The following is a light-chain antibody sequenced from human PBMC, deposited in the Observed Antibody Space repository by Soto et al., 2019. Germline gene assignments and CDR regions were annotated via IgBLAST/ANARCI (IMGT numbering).Light chain of an antibody. CDR3: QQYCRPWT. J-gene: IGKJ1*01. V-gene: IGKV4-1*01. CDR1: QSVLYSSNNKNY. CDR2: WAS. Sequence: DIVMTQSPDSLAVSLGERATINCKSSQSVLYSSNNKNYLAWYQQKPEQPPKLLIYWASTRESGVPDRFSGSGSGTDFTLTISSLQAEDVAFYYCQQYCRPWTFGQGTKVEIK.